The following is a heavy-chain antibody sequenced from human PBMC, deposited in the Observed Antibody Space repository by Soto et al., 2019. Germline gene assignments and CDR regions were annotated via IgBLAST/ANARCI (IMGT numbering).Heavy chain of an antibody. J-gene: IGHJ6*02. CDR1: GYTFTSYG. CDR2: ISAYNGNT. V-gene: IGHV1-18*01. D-gene: IGHD5-18*01. Sequence: GASVKVSCKASGYTFTSYGISWVRQAPGQGLEWMGWISAYNGNTNYAQKLQGRVTMTTDTSTSTAYMELRSLRSDDTAVYYCARDHGGDTAAYYYYGMDVWGQGTTVTVSS. CDR3: ARDHGGDTAAYYYYGMDV.